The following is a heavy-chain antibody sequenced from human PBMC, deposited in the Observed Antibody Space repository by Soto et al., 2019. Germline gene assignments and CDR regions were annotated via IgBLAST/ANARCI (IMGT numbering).Heavy chain of an antibody. D-gene: IGHD1-26*01. J-gene: IGHJ4*02. Sequence: EVHLLESGGGLVQTGGSLRLSCAISESTVRRDWMNWVRQAPGKGLEWVADTNQDGSEKYYVDSVKGRFTISRDNAKNTLYLQMNTLRAGDTAMYYCSGGVGDAFWGQGTLVTVSS. V-gene: IGHV3-7*04. CDR2: TNQDGSEK. CDR3: SGGVGDAF. CDR1: ESTVRRDW.